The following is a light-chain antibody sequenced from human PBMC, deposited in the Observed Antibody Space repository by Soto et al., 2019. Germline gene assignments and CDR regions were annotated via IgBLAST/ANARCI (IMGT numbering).Light chain of an antibody. CDR1: SSDVGSYNL. CDR2: EAN. V-gene: IGLV2-23*01. Sequence: QSALTQPASVSGSPGQSITISCTGTSSDVGSYNLVSWYQQHPGKAPKLMIYEANKRPSGVSDRFSGSKSGNTASLTISGLQAEDEAEYYCCSCVSGSPFDVLFGGGTKLTVL. CDR3: CSCVSGSPFDVL. J-gene: IGLJ3*02.